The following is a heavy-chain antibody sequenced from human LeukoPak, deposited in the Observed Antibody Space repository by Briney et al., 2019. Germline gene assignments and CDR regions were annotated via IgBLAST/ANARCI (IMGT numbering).Heavy chain of an antibody. J-gene: IGHJ4*02. D-gene: IGHD1-26*01. CDR2: IYTSGST. CDR3: ARENSGSYREFDY. Sequence: SETLSLTCTVSGGSISSYYWSWIRQPAGKGLEWVGRIYTSGSTNYNASLKSRVSMSVDTSKNQFSLKLSSVTAADTAVFYCARENSGSYREFDYWGQGTLVTVSS. CDR1: GGSISSYY. V-gene: IGHV4-4*07.